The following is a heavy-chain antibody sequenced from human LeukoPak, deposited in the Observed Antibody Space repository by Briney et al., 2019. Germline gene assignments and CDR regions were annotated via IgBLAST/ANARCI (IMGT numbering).Heavy chain of an antibody. Sequence: GGSLRLSCAASGFTFSDYYRSWIRQAPGKGLEWVSYISSSGSTIYYADSVKGRFTISRDNAKNSLYLQMNSLRAEDTAVYYCARGYIPAAIHFDYWGQGTLVTVSS. CDR1: GFTFSDYY. CDR2: ISSSGSTI. V-gene: IGHV3-11*01. CDR3: ARGYIPAAIHFDY. D-gene: IGHD2-2*01. J-gene: IGHJ4*02.